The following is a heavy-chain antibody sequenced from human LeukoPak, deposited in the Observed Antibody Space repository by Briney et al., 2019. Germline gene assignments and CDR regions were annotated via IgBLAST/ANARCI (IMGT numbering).Heavy chain of an antibody. CDR3: AKAPVTTCSGAYCYPFDY. J-gene: IGHJ4*02. Sequence: GGTLRLSCAASGFTFSSYGVSWVRQAPGKVLEWVSGISGSGHRTYYADSVKGRFTISRDSSKNTLYLQMNRLRAEDAAVYYCAKAPVTTCSGAYCYPFDYWGQGTLVTVSS. CDR1: GFTFSSYG. CDR2: ISGSGHRT. V-gene: IGHV3-23*01. D-gene: IGHD2-21*01.